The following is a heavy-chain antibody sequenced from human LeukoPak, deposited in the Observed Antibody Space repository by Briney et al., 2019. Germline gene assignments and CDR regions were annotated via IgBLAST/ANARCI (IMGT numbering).Heavy chain of an antibody. CDR1: GGSISSSSYY. J-gene: IGHJ4*02. CDR2: IYHSGST. CDR3: ARGMVRGVISRYFDY. Sequence: SETLSLTCTVSGGSISSSSYYWGWIRQPPGKGLEWIGSIYHSGSTYYNPSLKSRVTISVDTSKNQFSLKLSSVTAADTAVYYCARGMVRGVISRYFDYWGQRTLVTVSS. V-gene: IGHV4-39*07. D-gene: IGHD3-10*01.